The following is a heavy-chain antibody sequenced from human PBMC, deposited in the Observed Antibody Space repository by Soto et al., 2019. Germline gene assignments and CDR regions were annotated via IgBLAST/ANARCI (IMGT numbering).Heavy chain of an antibody. CDR3: VKDLAARGPHYFDY. D-gene: IGHD6-6*01. Sequence: GGSLRLSCAASGFTFSSYGMHWVRQAPGKGLEWVAVISYDGSNKYYTESVKGRFSISRDNSKSTLFLEMDSLRGDDTALYYCVKDLAARGPHYFDYWGQGTLVTVSS. V-gene: IGHV3-30*18. CDR1: GFTFSSYG. J-gene: IGHJ4*02. CDR2: ISYDGSNK.